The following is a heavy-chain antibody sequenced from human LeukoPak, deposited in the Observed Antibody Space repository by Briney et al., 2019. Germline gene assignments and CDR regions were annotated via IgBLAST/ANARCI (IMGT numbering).Heavy chain of an antibody. CDR2: ISWNSGSI. D-gene: IGHD3-22*01. CDR3: ARDSSGYYPDH. Sequence: PGRSLRLSCAASGFTFDDYAMHWVRQAPGKGLEWVSGISWNSGSIGYADSVKGRFTISRDNAKNSLYLQMNSLRAEDTALYYCARDSSGYYPDHWGQGTLVTVSS. J-gene: IGHJ4*02. V-gene: IGHV3-9*01. CDR1: GFTFDDYA.